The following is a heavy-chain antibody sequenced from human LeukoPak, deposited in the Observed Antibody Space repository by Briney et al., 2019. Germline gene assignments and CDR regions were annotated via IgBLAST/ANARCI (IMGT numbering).Heavy chain of an antibody. D-gene: IGHD4-17*01. CDR2: INHSGST. CDR3: ARPHPPTVTTPYWYFDL. V-gene: IGHV4-34*01. CDR1: GGSFSGYY. Sequence: SETLSLTCAVYGGSFSGYYWSWIRQPPGKGLEWIGEINHSGSTNYNPSLKSRVTISVDTSKNQFSLKLSSVNAADTAVYYCARPHPPTVTTPYWYFDLWGRGTLVTVSS. J-gene: IGHJ2*01.